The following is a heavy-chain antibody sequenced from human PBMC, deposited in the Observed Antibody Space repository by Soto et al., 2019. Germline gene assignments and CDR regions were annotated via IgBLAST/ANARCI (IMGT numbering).Heavy chain of an antibody. CDR3: ARVYHDLWSASYYHYMDV. J-gene: IGHJ6*03. CDR2: ISDNGST. CDR1: SDSISSYY. V-gene: IGHV4-59*08. Sequence: SETLSLTCTVYSDSISSYYWSWIRQPPGKGLEWIAYISDNGSTNYNPSLKSRVTISLDTSKNQFSLKLSSVTAADTAVYYCARVYHDLWSASYYHYMDVWGKGTTVTVSS. D-gene: IGHD3-3*01.